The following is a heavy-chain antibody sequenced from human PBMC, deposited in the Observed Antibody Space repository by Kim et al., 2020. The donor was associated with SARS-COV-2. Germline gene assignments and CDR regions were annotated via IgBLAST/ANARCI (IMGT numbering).Heavy chain of an antibody. D-gene: IGHD2-15*01. Sequence: SVKVSCKASGGTFSSYAISWVRQAPGQGLEWMGGIIPIFGTANYAQKFQGRVTITADESTSTAYMELSSLRSEDTAVYYCARGYCSGGSCYSPEYYGMDVWGQGTTVTVSS. J-gene: IGHJ6*02. CDR1: GGTFSSYA. CDR3: ARGYCSGGSCYSPEYYGMDV. CDR2: IIPIFGTA. V-gene: IGHV1-69*13.